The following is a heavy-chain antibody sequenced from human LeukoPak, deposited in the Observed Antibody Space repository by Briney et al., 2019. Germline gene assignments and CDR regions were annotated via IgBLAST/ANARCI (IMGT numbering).Heavy chain of an antibody. CDR1: GDSISSYY. D-gene: IGHD3-22*01. CDR2: FYYSGST. CDR3: ARHVGRGYFALLY. V-gene: IGHV4-59*08. J-gene: IGHJ4*02. Sequence: SSETLSLTCTVSGDSISSYYWSWIRQPPGKGLEWIGYFYYSGSTNYNPSLKSRVTISVDTSKNQFSLKLSSVTAADTAVYYCARHVGRGYFALLYWGQGTLVTVSS.